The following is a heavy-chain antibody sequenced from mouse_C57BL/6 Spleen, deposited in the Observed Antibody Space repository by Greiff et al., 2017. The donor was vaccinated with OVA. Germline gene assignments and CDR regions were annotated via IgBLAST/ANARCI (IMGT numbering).Heavy chain of an antibody. D-gene: IGHD1-1*01. CDR1: GYTFTSYW. J-gene: IGHJ3*01. CDR2: IYPGNSDT. CDR3: TRPPGDYGISPAWFAY. V-gene: IGHV1-5*01. Sequence: VQLQQSGTVLARPGASVKMSCKTSGYTFTSYWMHWVKQRPGQGLEWIGAIYPGNSDTSYNQQFKGKAKLTAVTSASTAYMELSSLTNEDSAVYYCTRPPGDYGISPAWFAYWGQGTLVTVSA.